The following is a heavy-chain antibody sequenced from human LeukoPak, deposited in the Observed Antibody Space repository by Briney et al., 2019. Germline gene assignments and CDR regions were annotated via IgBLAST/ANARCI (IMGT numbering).Heavy chain of an antibody. Sequence: YPSQTLSLTCTVSGGSFSSGDYYWSWIRQPPGKDLEWIAYIYYSGSTYYNPSLKSRVSISVDTSKNQFSLKLSSVTATDTAVYYCARGDSSSWSFKIWGQGTLVTVSS. V-gene: IGHV4-30-4*01. D-gene: IGHD6-13*01. J-gene: IGHJ4*02. CDR1: GGSFSSGDYY. CDR3: ARGDSSSWSFKI. CDR2: IYYSGST.